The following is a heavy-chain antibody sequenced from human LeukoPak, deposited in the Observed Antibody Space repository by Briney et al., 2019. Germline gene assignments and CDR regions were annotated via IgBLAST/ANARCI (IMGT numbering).Heavy chain of an antibody. CDR2: IYPGDSDT. CDR1: GYSFTSYW. CDR3: ARRSREGYGDYPTGGTFDY. D-gene: IGHD4-17*01. J-gene: IGHJ4*02. Sequence: GESLKIPCKGSGYSFTSYWIGWVRQMPGKGLEWMGIIYPGDSDTRYSPSFQGQVTISADKSISTAYLQWSSLKASDTAMYYCARRSREGYGDYPTGGTFDYWGQGTLVTVSS. V-gene: IGHV5-51*01.